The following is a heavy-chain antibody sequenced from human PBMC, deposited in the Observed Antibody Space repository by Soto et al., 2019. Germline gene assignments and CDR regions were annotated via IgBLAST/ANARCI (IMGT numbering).Heavy chain of an antibody. V-gene: IGHV1-69*17. CDR3: ARESHGTEGAEH. CDR1: GDTFNSYV. CDR2: IIPIIGVT. D-gene: IGHD1-26*01. Sequence: QVQLVQSGAEVKRPGSSVKVSCESSGDTFNSYVISWVRQAPGQGLEWMGGIIPIIGVTHYAQKFQGRVIISAPSAPGPACMQFSNLVFADPALYYCARESHGTEGAEHSGQGILVTVSS. J-gene: IGHJ1*01.